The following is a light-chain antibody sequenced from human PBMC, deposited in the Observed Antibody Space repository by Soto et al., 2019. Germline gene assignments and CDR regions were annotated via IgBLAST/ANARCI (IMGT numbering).Light chain of an antibody. V-gene: IGLV2-23*01. Sequence: QSVLTQPASVSGSPGQSITISCTGTSSDVGSYNLVSWYQQHPGKAPKLMIYEGSKRPSGVSNRFSGSKSANTASLTISGLQAADEADYYCCSYAGSSTYVVGTGTKVTGL. J-gene: IGLJ1*01. CDR2: EGS. CDR1: SSDVGSYNL. CDR3: CSYAGSSTYV.